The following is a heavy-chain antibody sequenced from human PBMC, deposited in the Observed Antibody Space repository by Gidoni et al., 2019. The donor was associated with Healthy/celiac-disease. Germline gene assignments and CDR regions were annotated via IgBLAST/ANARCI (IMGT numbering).Heavy chain of an antibody. Sequence: QVQLQQWGAGLLKPSETLSLTCAVYGGSFSGYYWSWIRQPPGKGLEWIGEINHSGSTNYNPSLKSRVTISVDTSKNQFSLKLSSVTAADTAVYYCARGYCSGGSCYGHAGGFDPWGQGTLVTVSS. CDR2: INHSGST. D-gene: IGHD2-15*01. CDR3: ARGYCSGGSCYGHAGGFDP. J-gene: IGHJ5*02. CDR1: GGSFSGYY. V-gene: IGHV4-34*01.